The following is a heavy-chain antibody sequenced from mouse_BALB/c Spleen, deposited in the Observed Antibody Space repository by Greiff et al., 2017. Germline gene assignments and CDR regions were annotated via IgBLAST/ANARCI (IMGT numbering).Heavy chain of an antibody. V-gene: IGHV2-6-7*01. CDR1: GFSLTGYG. Sequence: QVQLKQSGPGLVAPSQSLSITCTVSGFSLTGYGVNWVRQPPGKGLEWLGMIWGDGSTDYNSALKSRLSISKDNSKSQVFLKMNSLQTDDTARYYCARAYYRYLFDYWGQGTTRTVSS. J-gene: IGHJ2*01. CDR2: IWGDGST. D-gene: IGHD2-12*01. CDR3: ARAYYRYLFDY.